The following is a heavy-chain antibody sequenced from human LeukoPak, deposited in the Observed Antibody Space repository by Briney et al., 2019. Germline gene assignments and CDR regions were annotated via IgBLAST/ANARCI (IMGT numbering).Heavy chain of an antibody. J-gene: IGHJ4*02. CDR3: TTDRGLYDYYDSSGYYYVKEIDY. Sequence: PGGSLRLSCAGYGFTFSHAWMNWVRQAPGKGLEWVGRLKSTADGETTDYAAPVKGRFTISRDDSKSTLYLQMNSLKTEDTAVYYCTTDRGLYDYYDSSGYYYVKEIDYWGQGTLVTVSS. V-gene: IGHV3-15*01. CDR2: LKSTADGETT. CDR1: GFTFSHAW. D-gene: IGHD3-22*01.